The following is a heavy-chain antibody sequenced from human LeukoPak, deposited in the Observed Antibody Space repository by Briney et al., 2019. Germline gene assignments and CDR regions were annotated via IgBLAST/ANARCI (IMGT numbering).Heavy chain of an antibody. CDR2: IYYSGST. J-gene: IGHJ3*02. CDR3: ARRGVTDAFDI. V-gene: IGHV4-39*07. CDR1: GGSISSSSYY. D-gene: IGHD5-18*01. Sequence: PSETLSLTCTVSGGSISSSSYYWGWIRQPPGKGLEWIGSIYYSGSTYYNPSLKSRFTISVDRAKNQVWVKRSSVTAADTAVYYCARRGVTDAFDIWGQGTMVTVSS.